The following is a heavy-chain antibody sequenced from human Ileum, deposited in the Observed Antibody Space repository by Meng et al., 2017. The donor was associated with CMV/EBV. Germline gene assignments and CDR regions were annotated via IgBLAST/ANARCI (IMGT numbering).Heavy chain of an antibody. CDR3: ARMSTISGRPYFYGLDV. D-gene: IGHD6-6*01. Sequence: GESLKISCAASGFTFKSYDMQWVRQAPGKGLQWVAFIKYDGSGEDYLDSVKGRFTISRDNSKSKVYLDINSVRSEDTALYYCARMSTISGRPYFYGLDVWGQGTTVTVSS. V-gene: IGHV3-30*02. CDR2: IKYDGSGE. CDR1: GFTFKSYD. J-gene: IGHJ6*02.